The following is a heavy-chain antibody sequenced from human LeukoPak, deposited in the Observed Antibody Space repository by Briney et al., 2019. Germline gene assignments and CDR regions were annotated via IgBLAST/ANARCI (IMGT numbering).Heavy chain of an antibody. Sequence: PGGSLRLSCSASGFTFSSYWMSWVRQAPGKGLEWVSAISGSGGNTNYADSVKGRFTISRDNSKNTLYLQMNSLRAEDTAVYYCAKDVYSSSWYGDGAFDIWGQGTMVTVSS. CDR1: GFTFSSYW. J-gene: IGHJ3*02. CDR3: AKDVYSSSWYGDGAFDI. CDR2: ISGSGGNT. V-gene: IGHV3-23*01. D-gene: IGHD6-13*01.